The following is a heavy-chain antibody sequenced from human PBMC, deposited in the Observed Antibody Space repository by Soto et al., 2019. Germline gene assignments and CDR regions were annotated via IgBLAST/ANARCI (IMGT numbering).Heavy chain of an antibody. Sequence: QVQLVQPGAEVKKPGSSVKVSCKASEGTFSSYAISWVRQAPGQGLEWMGGIIPIFGTANYAQKLQGRVTITAEESTSTAYMELSSLRSEDTAVYYCASDADYGGYDAFDICGQGTMVTVSS. CDR2: IIPIFGTA. D-gene: IGHD4-17*01. V-gene: IGHV1-69*12. CDR3: ASDADYGGYDAFDI. J-gene: IGHJ3*02. CDR1: EGTFSSYA.